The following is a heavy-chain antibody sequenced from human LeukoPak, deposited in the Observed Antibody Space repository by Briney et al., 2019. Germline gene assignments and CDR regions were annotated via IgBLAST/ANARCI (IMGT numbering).Heavy chain of an antibody. CDR2: ISGSGGST. D-gene: IGHD4-17*01. J-gene: IGHJ4*02. CDR3: ARVSPNTVTTLQYFDY. Sequence: GWSVTVSYVASGCSFRRHELNWLGQAPGKGLEGVGAISGSGGSTYYADSVKGRFTISRDNSKNTLYLQMNSLRAEDTAVYYCARVSPNTVTTLQYFDYWGQGTLVTVSS. CDR1: GCSFRRHE. V-gene: IGHV3-23*01.